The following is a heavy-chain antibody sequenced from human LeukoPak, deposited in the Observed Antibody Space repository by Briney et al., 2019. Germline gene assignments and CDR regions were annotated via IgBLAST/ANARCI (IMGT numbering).Heavy chain of an antibody. D-gene: IGHD3-22*01. CDR1: GFTFGSYA. CDR3: ARSPVGVNPDY. V-gene: IGHV3-30-3*01. CDR2: ISYDGSNK. J-gene: IGHJ4*02. Sequence: GGSLRLSCAASGFTFGSYALHWVRQAPGKGLEWVAVISYDGSNKYYADSVKGRFTISRDNSKNTLYLQMNSLRAEDTAVYYCARSPVGVNPDYWGQGTLVTVSS.